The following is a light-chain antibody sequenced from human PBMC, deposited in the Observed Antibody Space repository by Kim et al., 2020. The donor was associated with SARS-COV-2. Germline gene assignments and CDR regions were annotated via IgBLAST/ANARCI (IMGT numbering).Light chain of an antibody. CDR3: LVSYANVGV. J-gene: IGLJ3*02. CDR2: DTT. CDR1: TGAVTSRHY. V-gene: IGLV7-46*01. Sequence: PGETVTLSCGSSTGAVTSRHYPYWLQQKPGQAPRTLIYDTTKKHSLTPARFSVSILGDKAALTLSGALPEDEADYYCLVSYANVGVFGGGTQLTVL.